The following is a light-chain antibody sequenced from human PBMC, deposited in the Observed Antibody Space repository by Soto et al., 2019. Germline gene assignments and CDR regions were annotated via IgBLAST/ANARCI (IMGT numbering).Light chain of an antibody. CDR3: QQYNSYSWT. CDR1: QSISSW. CDR2: KAS. Sequence: DIQMTQSPSTLSASVGDRVTITCRASQSISSWLAWYQQKPGKAPKLLIYKASRLESGVTSRFSGRVYGTKFTLTISTMQPDDFATYYCQQYNSYSWTFGQATKVEIK. V-gene: IGKV1-5*03. J-gene: IGKJ1*01.